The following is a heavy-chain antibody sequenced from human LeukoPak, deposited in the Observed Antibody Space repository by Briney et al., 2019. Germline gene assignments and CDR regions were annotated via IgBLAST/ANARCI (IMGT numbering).Heavy chain of an antibody. CDR3: ARAGNLNDFDY. Sequence: SETLSLTCTVSGASISSGGYYWSWIRQHPGKGLEWIGSISSSGSTYYNPFLKSRVTISVDTSKNQFSLKLSSVTAADTALYYCARAGNLNDFDYWGQGTLVTVSS. J-gene: IGHJ4*02. V-gene: IGHV4-31*03. D-gene: IGHD1-1*01. CDR2: ISSSGST. CDR1: GASISSGGYY.